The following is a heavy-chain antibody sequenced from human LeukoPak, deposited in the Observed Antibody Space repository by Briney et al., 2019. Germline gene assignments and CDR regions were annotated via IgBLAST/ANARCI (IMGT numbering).Heavy chain of an antibody. D-gene: IGHD5-18*01. CDR3: ARDSNTAMVHY. CDR1: GFTYSSYS. Sequence: GGSLRLSCAASGFTYSSYSMNWVRQAPGKGLEWVSSISSSSSYIYYADSVKGRFTISRDNAKNSLYLQMNSLRAEDTAVYYCARDSNTAMVHYWGQGTLVTVSS. CDR2: ISSSSSYI. V-gene: IGHV3-21*01. J-gene: IGHJ4*02.